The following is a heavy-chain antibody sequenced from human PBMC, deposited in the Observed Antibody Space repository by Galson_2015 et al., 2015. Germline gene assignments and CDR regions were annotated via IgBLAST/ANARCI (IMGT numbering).Heavy chain of an antibody. D-gene: IGHD2-15*01. V-gene: IGHV5-51*01. CDR3: ARGQGYCSGGSCYSDAFDI. Sequence: QSGAEVKKPGESLKISCKGSGYSFTSYWIGWVRQMPGKGLEWMGIIYPGDSDARYSPSFQGQVTISADKSISTAYLQWSSLKASDTAMYYCARGQGYCSGGSCYSDAFDIWGQGTMVTVSS. CDR1: GYSFTSYW. J-gene: IGHJ3*02. CDR2: IYPGDSDA.